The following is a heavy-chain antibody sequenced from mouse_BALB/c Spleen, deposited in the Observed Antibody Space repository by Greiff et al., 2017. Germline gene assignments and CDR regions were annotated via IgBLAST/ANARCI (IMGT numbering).Heavy chain of an antibody. D-gene: IGHD2-3*01. CDR2: ISYSGST. J-gene: IGHJ4*01. CDR3: ARDPPDGYYAMDY. V-gene: IGHV3-2*02. CDR1: GYSITSDYA. Sequence: EVKLMESGPGLVKPSQSLSLTCTVTGYSITSDYAWNWIRQFPGNKLEWMGYISYSGSTSYNPSLKSRISITRDTSKNQFFLQLNSVTTEDTATYYCARDPPDGYYAMDYWGQGTSVTVSS.